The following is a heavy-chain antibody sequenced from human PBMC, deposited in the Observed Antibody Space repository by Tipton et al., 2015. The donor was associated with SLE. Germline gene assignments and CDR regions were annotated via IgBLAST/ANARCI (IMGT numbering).Heavy chain of an antibody. V-gene: IGHV3-30*02. CDR1: GFTFSNYG. CDR2: IQYEGDSK. Sequence: SLRLSCAASGFTFSNYGMYWVRQAPGKGLERVAFIQYEGDSKNCADSVRGRFTISRDNSKNTLYLQMLSLRVEDTAIYYCARDGIAATYDGLDIWGQGTMVTVS. D-gene: IGHD6-13*01. J-gene: IGHJ3*02. CDR3: ARDGIAATYDGLDI.